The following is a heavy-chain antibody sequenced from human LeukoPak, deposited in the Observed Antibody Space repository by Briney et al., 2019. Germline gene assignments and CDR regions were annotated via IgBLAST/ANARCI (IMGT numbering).Heavy chain of an antibody. Sequence: SETLSLTCTVSGDSISGYYWSWIRQPPGKGLEWIGYIYYSGTTNYNPSLNSRVTISVDTSKNEASLKLGSVTAADTAVYYCARSRYNWNYYLDYWGQGTLVTVSS. V-gene: IGHV4-59*01. CDR3: ARSRYNWNYYLDY. CDR1: GDSISGYY. CDR2: IYYSGTT. J-gene: IGHJ4*02. D-gene: IGHD1-7*01.